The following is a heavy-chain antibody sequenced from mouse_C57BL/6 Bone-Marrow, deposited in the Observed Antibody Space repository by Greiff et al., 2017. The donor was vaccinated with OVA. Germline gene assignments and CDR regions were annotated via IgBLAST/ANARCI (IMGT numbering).Heavy chain of an antibody. J-gene: IGHJ2*01. CDR3: ARYKGRVAVDYFDY. Sequence: EVKVVESGGGLVQPGDSLSLSCAASGFTFTNYYMSWVRQPPGKALEWLAFIRNKPNGSTTEYSASVKGRFTISRDNSQSILYLQMNALRAEDSATYYCARYKGRVAVDYFDYWGQGTAPTVSS. CDR2: IRNKPNGSTT. CDR1: GFTFTNYY. D-gene: IGHD1-1*01. V-gene: IGHV7-3*01.